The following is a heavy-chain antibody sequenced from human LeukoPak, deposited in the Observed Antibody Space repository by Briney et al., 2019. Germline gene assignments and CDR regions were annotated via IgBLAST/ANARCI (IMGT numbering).Heavy chain of an antibody. Sequence: GGSLRLSCAASGFTFSSYSMNWVRQAPGKGLEWVSYISSSSSTIYYADSVEGRFTISRDNAKNSLYLQMNSLRAEDTAVYYCAREGDSGSFDYWGQGTLVTVSS. D-gene: IGHD1-26*01. CDR2: ISSSSSTI. V-gene: IGHV3-48*01. CDR1: GFTFSSYS. J-gene: IGHJ4*02. CDR3: AREGDSGSFDY.